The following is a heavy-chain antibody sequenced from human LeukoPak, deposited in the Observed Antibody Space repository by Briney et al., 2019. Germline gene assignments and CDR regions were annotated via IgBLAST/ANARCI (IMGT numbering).Heavy chain of an antibody. CDR3: ARVGTAIIGSDPVDY. CDR2: IRARAYGGAA. D-gene: IGHD2-21*02. Sequence: GRSLRLSCTTSGFTFGDYAMSWVRQAPGKGLEWVGFIRARAYGGAADYAASVRGRFTIFREDSNSVAYLQMNSLKTEDTDMYYCARVGTAIIGSDPVDYWGQGTLVTVSS. J-gene: IGHJ4*02. V-gene: IGHV3-49*04. CDR1: GFTFGDYA.